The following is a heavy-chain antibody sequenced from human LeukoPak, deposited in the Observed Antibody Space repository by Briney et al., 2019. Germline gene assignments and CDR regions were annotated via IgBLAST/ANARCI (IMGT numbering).Heavy chain of an antibody. V-gene: IGHV1-46*03. CDR2: INPSGGST. Sequence: ASVKVSCKASGYTFTSYYMHWVRQAPGQGLEWMGIINPSGGSTSYAQKFQGRVTMTRDTSTSTVYMELSGLRSEDTAVYYCAREDSSGWFDYWGQGTLVTVSS. CDR3: AREDSSGWFDY. CDR1: GYTFTSYY. D-gene: IGHD6-19*01. J-gene: IGHJ5*01.